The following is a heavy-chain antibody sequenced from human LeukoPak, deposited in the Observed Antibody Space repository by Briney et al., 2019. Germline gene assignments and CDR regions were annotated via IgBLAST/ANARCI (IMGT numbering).Heavy chain of an antibody. J-gene: IGHJ5*02. Sequence: ASVKVSCKASGYTFTSYYMHWVRQAPGQGLEWMGIINPSGGSTSYAQKFQGRVTMTRNTSISTAYMELSSLRSEDTAVYYCARVLNRRIAVAGPWGQGTLVTVSS. CDR1: GYTFTSYY. CDR2: INPSGGST. CDR3: ARVLNRRIAVAGP. V-gene: IGHV1-46*01. D-gene: IGHD6-19*01.